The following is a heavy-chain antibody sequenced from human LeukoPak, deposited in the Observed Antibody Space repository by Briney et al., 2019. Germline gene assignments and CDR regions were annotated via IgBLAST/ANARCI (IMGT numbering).Heavy chain of an antibody. V-gene: IGHV1-2*02. CDR3: ARSQFRTTNSGAWGFQP. Sequence: GASVRVSCKASGYSLSDNYLHWVRQAPGQRLEWMAWINPRNGETKFAPRFQGRVTLTRDTSITTAYMELSRLRPDDPAVYYCARSQFRTTNSGAWGFQPWGQGTLVTVSS. J-gene: IGHJ1*01. D-gene: IGHD3-16*01. CDR1: GYSLSDNY. CDR2: INPRNGET.